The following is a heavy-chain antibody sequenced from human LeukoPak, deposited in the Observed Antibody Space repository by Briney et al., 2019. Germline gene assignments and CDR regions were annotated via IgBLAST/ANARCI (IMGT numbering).Heavy chain of an antibody. CDR3: ARGFGEQWLSPWDV. J-gene: IGHJ4*02. D-gene: IGHD6-19*01. CDR1: GYTFTGYY. V-gene: IGHV1-2*02. Sequence: GASVKVSCKASGYTFTGYYMHWVRQAPGQGLEWMGWINPNSGGTNYARKFQGRVTMTRDTSISTAYMELSRLRSDDTAVYYCARGFGEQWLSPWDVWGQGTLVTVYS. CDR2: INPNSGGT.